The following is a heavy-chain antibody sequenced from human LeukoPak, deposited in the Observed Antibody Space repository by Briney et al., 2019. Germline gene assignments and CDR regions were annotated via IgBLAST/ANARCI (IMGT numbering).Heavy chain of an antibody. CDR3: ARGADDYGDRHYFDC. J-gene: IGHJ4*02. CDR1: GFTFSSYA. V-gene: IGHV3-30-3*01. D-gene: IGHD4-17*01. CDR2: VSYDGSNE. Sequence: PGRSLRLSCAASGFTFSSYAMHWVRQAPGKGLEWVAVVSYDGSNEYYADSVKGRFTISRDNSKNTLYLQMSSLRAEDTAVYYCARGADDYGDRHYFDCWGQGTQVTVSS.